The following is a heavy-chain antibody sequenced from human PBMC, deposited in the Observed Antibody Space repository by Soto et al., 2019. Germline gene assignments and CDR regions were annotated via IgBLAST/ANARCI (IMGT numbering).Heavy chain of an antibody. CDR2: ISYDGSNK. CDR3: ARENLYPGAFDI. J-gene: IGHJ3*02. D-gene: IGHD2-2*02. V-gene: IGHV3-30-3*01. Sequence: PGGSLRLSCAASGFTFSSYAMHWVRQAPGKGLEWVAVISYDGSNKYYADSVKGRFTISRDNSKNTLYLQMNSLRAEDTAVYYCARENLYPGAFDIWGQGTMVTVSS. CDR1: GFTFSSYA.